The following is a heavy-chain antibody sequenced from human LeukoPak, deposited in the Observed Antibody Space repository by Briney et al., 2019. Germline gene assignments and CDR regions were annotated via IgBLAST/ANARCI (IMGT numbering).Heavy chain of an antibody. J-gene: IGHJ5*02. CDR2: ISGNGGST. V-gene: IGHV3-23*01. CDR3: APSPHLDSSGFGPSGFDP. D-gene: IGHD6-19*01. CDR1: GFTFSSYA. Sequence: PGGSLRLSCAASGFTFSSYAKRWFRHDPGGGLEWGSAISGNGGSTYYADSVKGRFTISRDNSKNTLYLQMNSLRAEDTAVYYCAPSPHLDSSGFGPSGFDPWGQGTLVTVSS.